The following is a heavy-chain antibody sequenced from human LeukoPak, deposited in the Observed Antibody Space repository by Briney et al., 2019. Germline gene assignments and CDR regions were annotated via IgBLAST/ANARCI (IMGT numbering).Heavy chain of an antibody. CDR2: INPNSGGT. CDR3: ARDLSTSSNWELDY. Sequence: GASVKVSCKASGYTFSAYYTHWVRQAPGQGLEWMGWINPNSGGTRYAQPFQGKVTMTRATSIGTVCMELSTLRSDDTAVYYCARDLSTSSNWELDYWGQGTLVTVSS. J-gene: IGHJ4*02. D-gene: IGHD1-1*01. V-gene: IGHV1-2*02. CDR1: GYTFSAYY.